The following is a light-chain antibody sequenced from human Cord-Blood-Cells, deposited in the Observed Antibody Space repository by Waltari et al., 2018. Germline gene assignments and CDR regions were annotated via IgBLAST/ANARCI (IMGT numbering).Light chain of an antibody. CDR1: SSDVGSYNL. J-gene: IGLJ3*02. CDR2: EGS. Sequence: QSALTQPASVSGSPGQSITISCTGTSSDVGSYNLVSWYQQHPGKAPKLMIYEGSKRPSGGANRFSGSKSCNTAFLTISGLQAEDEADYYCCSYAGSWVFGGGTKLTVL. CDR3: CSYAGSWV. V-gene: IGLV2-23*01.